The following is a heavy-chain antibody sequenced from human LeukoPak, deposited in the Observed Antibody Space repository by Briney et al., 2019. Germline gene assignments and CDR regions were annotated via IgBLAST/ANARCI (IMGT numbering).Heavy chain of an antibody. CDR1: GGSISSGSYY. CDR2: IYTSGST. J-gene: IGHJ4*02. Sequence: SETLSLTCTVSGGSISSGSYYWSWIRQPAGKGLEWIGRIYTSGSTNYNPSLKSRVTISVDTSKNQFSLKLSSVTAADTAVYYCARAWGVYGGNLYFDYWGQGTLVTVS. CDR3: ARAWGVYGGNLYFDY. D-gene: IGHD4-23*01. V-gene: IGHV4-61*02.